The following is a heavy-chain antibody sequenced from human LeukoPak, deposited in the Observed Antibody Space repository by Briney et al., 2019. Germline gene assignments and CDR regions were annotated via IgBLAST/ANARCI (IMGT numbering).Heavy chain of an antibody. J-gene: IGHJ4*02. V-gene: IGHV3-30-3*02. CDR3: AKTGGVGSTRPDY. D-gene: IGHD3-16*01. CDR1: GFTFSSYA. Sequence: PGRSLRLSCAASGFTFSSYAMHWVRQAPGKGLEWVAVISYDGSNKYYADSVKGRFTISRDNSKNTLYLQMNSLRAEDTAVYYCAKTGGVGSTRPDYWGQGTLVTVSS. CDR2: ISYDGSNK.